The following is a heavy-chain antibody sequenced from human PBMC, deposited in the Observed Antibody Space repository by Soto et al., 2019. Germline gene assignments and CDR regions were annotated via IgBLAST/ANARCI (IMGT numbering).Heavy chain of an antibody. J-gene: IGHJ4*02. Sequence: ASVKVSFKASGYTFTSDYMHWVRQAPGQGLEWMGIINPSGGSTSYAQKFQGRVTINPDTSKNQFSLQLNSVTPEDTAVYYCARTKSVYDYWGQGTQVTVSS. CDR3: ARTKSVYDY. V-gene: IGHV1-46*01. CDR1: GYTFTSDY. CDR2: INPSGGST.